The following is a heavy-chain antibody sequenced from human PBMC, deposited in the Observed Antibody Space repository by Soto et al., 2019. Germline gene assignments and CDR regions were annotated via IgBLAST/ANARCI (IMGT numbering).Heavy chain of an antibody. Sequence: SETLSLTCTVSGGSISSYYWSWIRQPPGKGLEWIGYIYYSGSTNYNPSLKSRVTISVDTSKNQFSLKLSSVTAADTAVYYCARDSATYCSGGSCYVSKYNWFDPWGQGTLVTV. CDR3: ARDSATYCSGGSCYVSKYNWFDP. D-gene: IGHD2-15*01. CDR1: GGSISSYY. J-gene: IGHJ5*02. CDR2: IYYSGST. V-gene: IGHV4-59*01.